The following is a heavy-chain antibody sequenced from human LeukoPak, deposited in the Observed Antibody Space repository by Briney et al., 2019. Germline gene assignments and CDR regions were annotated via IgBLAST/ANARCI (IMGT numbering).Heavy chain of an antibody. CDR2: MNPNSGNT. V-gene: IGHV1-8*03. CDR1: GYTFTSYD. CDR3: ARGAIAVAGRGHDY. D-gene: IGHD6-19*01. J-gene: IGHJ4*02. Sequence: ASVKVSCKASGYTFTSYDINWVRQATGQGLEWMGWMNPNSGNTGYAQKFQGRVTITRNTPISTAYMELSSLRSEDTAVYYCARGAIAVAGRGHDYWGQGTLVTVSS.